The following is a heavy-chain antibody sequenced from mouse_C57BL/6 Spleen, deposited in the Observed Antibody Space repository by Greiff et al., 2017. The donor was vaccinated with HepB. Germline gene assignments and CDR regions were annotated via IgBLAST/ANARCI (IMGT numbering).Heavy chain of an antibody. D-gene: IGHD1-1*01. CDR3: ARGDHYGSTPAWFAY. J-gene: IGHJ3*01. Sequence: VQLQESGAELARPGASVKLSCKASGYTFTSYGISWVKQRTGQGLEWIGEIYPRSGNTYYNEKFKGKATLTADKSSSTAYMELRSLPSEDSAFYFCARGDHYGSTPAWFAYWGQGTLVTVSA. V-gene: IGHV1-81*01. CDR1: GYTFTSYG. CDR2: IYPRSGNT.